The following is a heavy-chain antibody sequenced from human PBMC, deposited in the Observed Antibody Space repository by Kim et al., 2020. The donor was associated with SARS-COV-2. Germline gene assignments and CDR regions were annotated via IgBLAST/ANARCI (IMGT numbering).Heavy chain of an antibody. CDR1: GASISTTLYR. V-gene: IGHV4-39*02. J-gene: IGHJ5*02. CDR3: ARDYGDSGWFDP. D-gene: IGHD4-17*01. CDR2: IYYSGST. Sequence: SETLSLTCAVSGASISTTLYRWAWIRQPPGKGLEWIGNIYYSGSTHYNPSLKSRVTIFVDTSKNQFSLNLNSVTAADTAVYYCARDYGDSGWFDPWGQGTLVTVSS.